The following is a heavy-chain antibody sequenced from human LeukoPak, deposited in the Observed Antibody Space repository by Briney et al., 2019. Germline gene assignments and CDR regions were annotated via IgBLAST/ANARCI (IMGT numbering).Heavy chain of an antibody. CDR1: GFIYGRDS. V-gene: IGHV3-48*01. CDR3: AKERGSGRYPGPRDYFDY. J-gene: IGHJ4*02. CDR2: ISRDSDIR. Sequence: PGGSLRLSCAASGFIYGRDSMNWVRQAPGRGLEWISYISRDSDIRYYADSVKGRFTISRDNSKNTLYLQMNSLRAEDTAVYYCAKERGSGRYPGPRDYFDYWGQGTLVTVSS. D-gene: IGHD3-10*01.